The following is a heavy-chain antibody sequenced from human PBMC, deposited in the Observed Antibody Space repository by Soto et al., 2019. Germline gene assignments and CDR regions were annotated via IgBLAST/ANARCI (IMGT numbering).Heavy chain of an antibody. V-gene: IGHV4-31*03. J-gene: IGHJ3*02. D-gene: IGHD3-3*01. Sequence: QVQLQESGPGLVKPSQTLSLTCTVSGGSISSRGYYWSWIRQHPGKGLEWIGYIYYSGSTYYNPSLKSRVTISVDTSENQFSLQLSSGTAADTAVYYCARDSPYDFWSGYTNAFDIWGQGTMVTVSS. CDR2: IYYSGST. CDR3: ARDSPYDFWSGYTNAFDI. CDR1: GGSISSRGYY.